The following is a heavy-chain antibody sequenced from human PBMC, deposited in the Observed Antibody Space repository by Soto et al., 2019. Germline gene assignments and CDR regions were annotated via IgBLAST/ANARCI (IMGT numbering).Heavy chain of an antibody. CDR1: GLTFSGSA. J-gene: IGHJ4*02. V-gene: IGHV3-73*02. Sequence: EVQLVESGGGLVQPGGSRKLSCAASGLTFSGSAMHGVRQASGKGREWVGRIRSKANSYATAYAASVKGRFTISRDDSKNTAYLQMNSLKTEDTAVYYCVGDDYWGQGTLVTVSS. CDR3: VGDDY. CDR2: IRSKANSYAT.